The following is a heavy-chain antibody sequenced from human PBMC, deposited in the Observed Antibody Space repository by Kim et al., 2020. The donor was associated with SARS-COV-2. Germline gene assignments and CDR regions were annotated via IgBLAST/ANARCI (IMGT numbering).Heavy chain of an antibody. J-gene: IGHJ1*01. Sequence: GGSLRLSCAASGFTISGSTMHWVRQASGKGLEWVGLIRNKANNYAASYAASVKGRFTISRDDSKNVAYLQMNSRRTEDTAVYYCRSSGDGFWGQGTLVTVSS. CDR1: GFTISGST. D-gene: IGHD6-19*01. CDR3: RSSGDGF. CDR2: IRNKANNYAA. V-gene: IGHV3-73*01.